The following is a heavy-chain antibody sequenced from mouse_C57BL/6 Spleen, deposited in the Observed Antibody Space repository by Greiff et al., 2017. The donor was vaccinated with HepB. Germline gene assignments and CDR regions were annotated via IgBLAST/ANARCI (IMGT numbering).Heavy chain of an antibody. Sequence: EVKLMESGPGLVKPSQSLSLTCSVTGYSITSGYYWNWIRQFPGNKLEWMGYISYDGSNNYNPSLKNRISITRDTSKNQFFLKLNSVTTEDTATYYCARRRNYLTFYFDVWGTGTTVTVSS. CDR3: ARRRNYLTFYFDV. D-gene: IGHD2-1*01. CDR2: ISYDGSN. CDR1: GYSITSGYY. J-gene: IGHJ1*03. V-gene: IGHV3-6*01.